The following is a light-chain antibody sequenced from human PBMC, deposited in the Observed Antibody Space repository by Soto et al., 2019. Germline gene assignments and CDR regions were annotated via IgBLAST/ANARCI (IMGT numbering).Light chain of an antibody. Sequence: QSALTQPASVSGSPGQSITISCTGASSDVGRYNYVSWYQLHPGKAPKLIIYEVSNRPSGVSNRFSGSKSGNTASLTISGLRAADEADYYCNSYTSSTAYGFGTGTKVTVL. CDR2: EVS. CDR1: SSDVGRYNY. J-gene: IGLJ1*01. V-gene: IGLV2-14*01. CDR3: NSYTSSTAYG.